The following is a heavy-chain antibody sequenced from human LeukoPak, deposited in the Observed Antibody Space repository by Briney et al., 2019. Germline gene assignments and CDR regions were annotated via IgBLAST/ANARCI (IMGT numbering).Heavy chain of an antibody. D-gene: IGHD3-22*01. CDR3: ARLYYYDSSGFDY. CDR1: GYSISSGYY. J-gene: IGHJ4*02. Sequence: SETLSLTCTVSGYSISSGYYWGWIRQPPGKGLEWIGSIYYSGSTYYNPSLKSRVTISVDTSKNQFSLKLSSVTAADTAVYYCARLYYYDSSGFDYWGQGTLVTVSS. V-gene: IGHV4-38-2*02. CDR2: IYYSGST.